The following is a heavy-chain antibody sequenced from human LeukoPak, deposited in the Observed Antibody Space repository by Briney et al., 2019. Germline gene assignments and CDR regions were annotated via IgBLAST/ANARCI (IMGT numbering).Heavy chain of an antibody. V-gene: IGHV3-30*18. CDR2: ISYDGSNK. CDR1: GFTFSSYG. CDR3: AKADCSGGSCYWEYFQH. J-gene: IGHJ1*01. Sequence: GGSLRLSCAASGFTFSSYGMHWVRQAPGKGLEWVAVISYDGSNKYYADSVKGRFTISRDNSKNTLYLQMNSLRAEDTAVYYCAKADCSGGSCYWEYFQHWGQGTLVTVSS. D-gene: IGHD2-15*01.